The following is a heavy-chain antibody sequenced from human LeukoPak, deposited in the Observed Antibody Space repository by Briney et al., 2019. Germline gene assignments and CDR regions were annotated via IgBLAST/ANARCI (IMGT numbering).Heavy chain of an antibody. D-gene: IGHD6-19*01. CDR1: GGSISSYY. CDR2: IYYSGST. V-gene: IGHV4-59*01. J-gene: IGHJ4*02. Sequence: PSETLSLTCTVSGGSISSYYWSWIRQPPGKGLEWIGYIYYSGSTNYNPSLKSRVTISVDTSKNQFSLKLSSVTAADTAVYYCARIARGSSGWSYYFDYWGQGTLVTASS. CDR3: ARIARGSSGWSYYFDY.